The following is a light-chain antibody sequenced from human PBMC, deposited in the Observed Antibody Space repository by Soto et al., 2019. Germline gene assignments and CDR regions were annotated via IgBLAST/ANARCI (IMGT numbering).Light chain of an antibody. CDR1: QSVSGTY. V-gene: IGKV3-20*01. CDR3: QQYGSSFRYT. CDR2: SAS. J-gene: IGKJ2*01. Sequence: EFVLTQSPGTLSLSPGERATLSCRASQSVSGTYLAWYQQKPGQAPRLLIYSASTRATGIPDRFSGSGSGTEFTPTISRLEPEDFAVYYCQQYGSSFRYTFGQGTKLQIK.